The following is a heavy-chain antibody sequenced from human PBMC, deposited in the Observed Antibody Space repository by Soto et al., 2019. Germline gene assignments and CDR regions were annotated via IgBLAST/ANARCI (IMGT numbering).Heavy chain of an antibody. CDR2: IHYSGTA. V-gene: IGHV4-31*03. J-gene: IGHJ5*01. Sequence: PSETLSLTCTVSGGAITSRDYYWSWIRQHPGKGLEWIGDIHYSGTAHYNPSLKGRVTISVDTSRNQFSLKLTSVTAADTAVYYCARDIGGNNWNPNWFDSWGQGTQVT. CDR3: ARDIGGNNWNPNWFDS. D-gene: IGHD1-20*01. CDR1: GGAITSRDYY.